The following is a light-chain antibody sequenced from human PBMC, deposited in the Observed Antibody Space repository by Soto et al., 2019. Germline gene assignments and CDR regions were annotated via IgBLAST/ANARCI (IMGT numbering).Light chain of an antibody. CDR3: ASYTTGSTYV. J-gene: IGLJ1*01. CDR2: AVS. V-gene: IGLV2-14*01. CDR1: SSDVGGYSY. Sequence: QSALTQPASVSGSPGQSIAISCTGTSSDVGGYSYVSWYQQQPGKAPKLVISAVSNRPSGVSDRFSGSKSGNTASLTISGLQTEDEADDYCASYTTGSTYVFGTGTKLTVL.